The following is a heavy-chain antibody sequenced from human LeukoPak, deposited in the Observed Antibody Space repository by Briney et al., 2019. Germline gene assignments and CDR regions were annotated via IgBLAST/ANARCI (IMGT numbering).Heavy chain of an antibody. Sequence: GGSLRPSCAASGFTFSSYSMNWVRQAPGKGLEWVSSISSSSSYIYYADSVKGRFTISRDNAKNSLYLQMNSLRAEDTAVYYCARGTTVTTLPFDYWGQGTLVTVSS. J-gene: IGHJ4*02. CDR2: ISSSSSYI. CDR3: ARGTTVTTLPFDY. D-gene: IGHD4-17*01. V-gene: IGHV3-21*01. CDR1: GFTFSSYS.